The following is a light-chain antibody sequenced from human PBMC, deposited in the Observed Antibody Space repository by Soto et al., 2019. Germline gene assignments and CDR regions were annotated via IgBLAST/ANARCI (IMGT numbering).Light chain of an antibody. CDR2: GAS. V-gene: IGKV3-20*01. CDR1: QSVSSSY. J-gene: IGKJ2*01. Sequence: EIVLTQSPGTLSLSPGEKATLSCRASQSVSSSYLAWYQQKPGQAPRLLIYGASSRATGTPDRFSGSGFGTDFTLTISRLEPEDFAVYSCQQYGSSPHTFGQGTKLEIK. CDR3: QQYGSSPHT.